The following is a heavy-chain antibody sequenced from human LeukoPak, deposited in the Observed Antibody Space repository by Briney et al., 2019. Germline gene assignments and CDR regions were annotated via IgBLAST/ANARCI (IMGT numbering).Heavy chain of an antibody. Sequence: GGSLRLSCAASGFTFSSYEMDWARQAPGKGLEWVSYISRSGSTIYYADSVKGRFTISRDNAKNSLYLQMNSLRAEDTAVYYCARETIAVADPGCFGYWGQGTLVTVSS. V-gene: IGHV3-48*03. CDR3: ARETIAVADPGCFGY. CDR1: GFTFSSYE. CDR2: ISRSGSTI. D-gene: IGHD6-19*01. J-gene: IGHJ4*02.